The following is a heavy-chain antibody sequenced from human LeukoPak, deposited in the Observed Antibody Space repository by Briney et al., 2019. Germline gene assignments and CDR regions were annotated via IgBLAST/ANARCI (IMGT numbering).Heavy chain of an antibody. J-gene: IGHJ6*03. CDR2: IRSKAN. Sequence: GGSLRLSCAASGFTFSGSAIHWVRQASGKGLEWVGRIRSKANYVESVKGRFTISRDDSKDTAYLQMNSLKTEDTAVYYCSRSSSRNFGVVIKSYYYYMDVWGKGTTVTVSS. CDR3: SRSSSRNFGVVIKSYYYYMDV. V-gene: IGHV3-73*01. CDR1: GFTFSGSA. D-gene: IGHD3-3*01.